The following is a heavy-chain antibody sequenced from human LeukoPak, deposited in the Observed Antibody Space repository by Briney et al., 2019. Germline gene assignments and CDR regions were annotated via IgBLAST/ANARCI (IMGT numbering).Heavy chain of an antibody. CDR1: GFTFSSYS. CDR3: ARVGYSYAY. Sequence: PGGSLSLSCAASGFTFSSYSMNWVRQPQGRGVEWVSYISSSSSTIYYADSVKGRFTISRDNAKNSLYLQMNSLRAEDTAVYYCARVGYSYAYWGQGTLVTVSS. J-gene: IGHJ4*02. V-gene: IGHV3-48*04. CDR2: ISSSSSTI. D-gene: IGHD5-18*01.